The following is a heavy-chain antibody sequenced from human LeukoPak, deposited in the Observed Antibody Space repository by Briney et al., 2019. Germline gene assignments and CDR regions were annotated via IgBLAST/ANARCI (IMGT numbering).Heavy chain of an antibody. J-gene: IGHJ4*02. CDR2: IYYSRST. D-gene: IGHD1-1*01. Sequence: PSQTLSLTCTVSGGSFSSGGFYWSWIRPRPGNGLEGVGYIYYSRSTYYNPSLKSRVTISVDTSKTQFSLKLSSVTAADTAVYYCARGELLNDSFDYWGQGTLGTVSS. CDR3: ARGELLNDSFDY. CDR1: GGSFSSGGFY. V-gene: IGHV4-31*03.